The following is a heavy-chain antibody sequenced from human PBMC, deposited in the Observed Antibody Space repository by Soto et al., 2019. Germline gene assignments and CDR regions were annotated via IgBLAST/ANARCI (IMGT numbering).Heavy chain of an antibody. CDR2: IYSSGST. D-gene: IGHD5-12*01. Sequence: PSATLSLTCTVSGGSISIYYWSWIRQPPGKDLEWIGYIYSSGSTSYNPSLKSRVTISVDTSKNQFSLKLSSVTAADTAVYYCARQKGGYNLGDYWGQGTLVTVS. V-gene: IGHV4-59*08. J-gene: IGHJ4*02. CDR3: ARQKGGYNLGDY. CDR1: GGSISIYY.